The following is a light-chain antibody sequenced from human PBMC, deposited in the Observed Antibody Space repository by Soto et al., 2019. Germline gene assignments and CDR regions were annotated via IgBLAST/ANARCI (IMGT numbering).Light chain of an antibody. V-gene: IGLV2-14*01. Sequence: QSALTQPASVSGSPGQSITISCTGTSSDIGGYRFVSWYQRHPGKAPQLLIYEVSNRSSGVSTRFSGSRSGNTASLTISGLQAEDEADYYCTSYTTSSLLFGGGTKLTVL. CDR2: EVS. CDR3: TSYTTSSLL. J-gene: IGLJ2*01. CDR1: SSDIGGYRF.